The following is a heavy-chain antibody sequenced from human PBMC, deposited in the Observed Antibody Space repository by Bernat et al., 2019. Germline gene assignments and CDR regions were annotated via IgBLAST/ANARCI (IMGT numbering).Heavy chain of an antibody. CDR1: GFTFSSSW. Sequence: EVQLVESGGGLVQPGGSLRLSCVASGFTFSSSWMHWVRQAPGKGLVWVSRINIDGSITSYADSVKGRLTISRDNAKNTVYLQMNSLRAEDTALYYCATDKYCNGGRCAPNDFDYWGQGTLVTVSS. CDR2: INIDGSIT. V-gene: IGHV3-74*01. CDR3: ATDKYCNGGRCAPNDFDY. D-gene: IGHD2-15*01. J-gene: IGHJ4*02.